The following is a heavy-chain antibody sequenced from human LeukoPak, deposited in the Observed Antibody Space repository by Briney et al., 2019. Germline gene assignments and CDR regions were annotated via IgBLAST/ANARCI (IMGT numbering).Heavy chain of an antibody. CDR1: GFTFSDHY. J-gene: IGHJ3*01. D-gene: IGHD3-9*01. CDR2: IYSGGST. CDR3: ARWASVLSL. V-gene: IGHV3-53*01. Sequence: GGSLRLSCAASGFTFSDHYMDWVRQAPGKGLEWVSVIYSGGSTYYADSVKGRFTISRDNSKNTLYLQMNSLRAEDTALYYCARWASVLSLWGQGTMVTVSS.